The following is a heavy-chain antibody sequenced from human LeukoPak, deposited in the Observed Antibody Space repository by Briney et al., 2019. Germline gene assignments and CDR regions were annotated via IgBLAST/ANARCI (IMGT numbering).Heavy chain of an antibody. Sequence: SVKVSCKASGGTFSSYAISWVRQAPGQGLEWMGGIIPIFGTANYAQKVQGRVTITADESTSTAYMELSSLRSEDTAVYYCARVPPYGSGTLNYYHYMDVWDKGTTVTVSS. CDR1: GGTFSSYA. V-gene: IGHV1-69*13. J-gene: IGHJ6*03. D-gene: IGHD3-10*01. CDR2: IIPIFGTA. CDR3: ARVPPYGSGTLNYYHYMDV.